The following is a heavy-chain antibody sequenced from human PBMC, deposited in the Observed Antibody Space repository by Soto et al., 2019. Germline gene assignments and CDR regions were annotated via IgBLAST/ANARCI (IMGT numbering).Heavy chain of an antibody. D-gene: IGHD3-10*01. CDR1: GFTFSSYA. CDR2: ISGSGGST. J-gene: IGHJ5*02. CDR3: AKGSGFSPYNWFDP. V-gene: IGHV3-23*01. Sequence: EVQLLESGGGLVQPGGSLRLSCAASGFTFSSYAMTWVRQAPGKGLEWVSGISGSGGSTYYADSVKGRFTISRDNSKDTLYLQMNSLRGEDTAVYYCAKGSGFSPYNWFDPWGQGTLVTVSS.